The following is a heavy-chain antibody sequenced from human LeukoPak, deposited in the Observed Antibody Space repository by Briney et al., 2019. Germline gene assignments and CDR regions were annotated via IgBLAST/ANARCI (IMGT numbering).Heavy chain of an antibody. Sequence: GGSLRHSCAPSGFTFSNYAMHWVRQAPGKGLEWLSVVSYDGSKKYYADSVKGRFTISRDNSKNTLYLQMNSLRAEDTAVYYCAKYGSGRGYDFWGQGTLVTVSS. CDR1: GFTFSNYA. J-gene: IGHJ4*02. CDR3: AKYGSGRGYDF. D-gene: IGHD3-10*01. CDR2: VSYDGSKK. V-gene: IGHV3-30*18.